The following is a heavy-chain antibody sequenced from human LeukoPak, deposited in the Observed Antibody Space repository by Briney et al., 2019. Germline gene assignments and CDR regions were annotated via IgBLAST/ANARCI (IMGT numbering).Heavy chain of an antibody. Sequence: GRSLRLSCTASGFTFTDYALTWVRQAPGKGLEWVGFIRSKAYGETTEYAASVKGRFTISIDDSKSIAYLQMNSLKTDDTAVYYCTRAYCSGGSCYVWYFQHSGQGTLVTVSS. CDR1: GFTFTDYA. D-gene: IGHD2-15*01. CDR3: TRAYCSGGSCYVWYFQH. J-gene: IGHJ1*01. CDR2: IRSKAYGETT. V-gene: IGHV3-49*04.